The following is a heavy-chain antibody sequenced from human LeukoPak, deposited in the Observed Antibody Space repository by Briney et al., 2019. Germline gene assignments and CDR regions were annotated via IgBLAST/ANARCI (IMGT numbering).Heavy chain of an antibody. V-gene: IGHV4-34*01. CDR1: GGSFSGYH. J-gene: IGHJ4*02. Sequence: SETLSLTCAVYGGSFSGYHWSWIRQPPGKGLEWIGEIKHTGRTNYNPSLKSRVTLSIDTSKKQFSLKLSSVTAADTAVYYCSTEPPFDYWGQGTLVTVSS. CDR2: IKHTGRT. D-gene: IGHD1-14*01. CDR3: STEPPFDY.